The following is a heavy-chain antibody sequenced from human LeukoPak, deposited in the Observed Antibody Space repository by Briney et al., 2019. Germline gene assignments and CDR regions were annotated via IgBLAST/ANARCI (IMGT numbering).Heavy chain of an antibody. CDR1: GYTFTNYG. J-gene: IGHJ6*02. CDR3: ARDSIYPDYYYYYGMDV. D-gene: IGHD4-11*01. CDR2: ISANNGNT. V-gene: IGHV1-18*01. Sequence: ASVKVSCKASGYTFTNYGVSWVRQAPGQGLEWMGWISANNGNTNYGQNFQGRVTMTTDTSTSTTYMELRSLRSDDTAVYFCARDSIYPDYYYYYGMDVWGQGTTVTVSS.